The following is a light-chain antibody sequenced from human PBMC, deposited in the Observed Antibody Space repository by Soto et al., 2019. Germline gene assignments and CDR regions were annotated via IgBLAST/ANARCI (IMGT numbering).Light chain of an antibody. CDR1: QSIDVW. J-gene: IGKJ1*01. CDR3: QQYNTWWS. Sequence: IQMTQSPSTLSASVGDRVTVACRASQSIDVWLAWYQQKPGKAPSLLIYKASILASGVPSRFSGSVSGTEFTLTITSLQPDDFATYYCQQYNTWWSFGQGTKVDIK. CDR2: KAS. V-gene: IGKV1-5*03.